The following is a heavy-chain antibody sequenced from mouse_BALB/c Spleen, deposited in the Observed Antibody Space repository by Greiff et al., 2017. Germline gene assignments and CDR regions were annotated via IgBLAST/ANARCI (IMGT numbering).Heavy chain of an antibody. V-gene: IGHV2-6-2*01. CDR3: AAGSSPWFAY. CDR2: IWSDGST. Sequence: VKLMESGPDLVAPSQSLSITCTVSGFSLTSYGVHWVRQPPGKGLEWLVVIWSDGSTTYNSALKSRLSISKDNSKSQVFLKMNSLQTDDTAMYYCAAGSSPWFAYWGQGTLVTVSA. J-gene: IGHJ3*01. CDR1: GFSLTSYG. D-gene: IGHD1-1*01.